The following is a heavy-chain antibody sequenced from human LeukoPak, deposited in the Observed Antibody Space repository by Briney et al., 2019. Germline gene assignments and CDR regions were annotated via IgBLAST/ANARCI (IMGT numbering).Heavy chain of an antibody. J-gene: IGHJ4*02. Sequence: SETLSLTCTVSGGSISSSSYYWGWIRQPPGKGLEWIGSIYYSGSTYYNPSLKSRVTISVDTSKNQFSLKLSSVTAADTAVYYCARELRYFDWLRFDYWGQGTLVTVSS. D-gene: IGHD3-9*01. V-gene: IGHV4-39*07. CDR1: GGSISSSSYY. CDR3: ARELRYFDWLRFDY. CDR2: IYYSGST.